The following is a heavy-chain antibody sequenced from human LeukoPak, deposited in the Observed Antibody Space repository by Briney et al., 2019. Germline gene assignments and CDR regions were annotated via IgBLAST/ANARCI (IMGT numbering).Heavy chain of an antibody. D-gene: IGHD1-26*01. CDR3: ARRLEYSGSKGVFDY. CDR1: GLPVTSNY. Sequence: GGSLRLSCAASGLPVTSNYMTWVRQAPGKGLEWVAIIYSGGYTDYADSVKGRFTISRDNSKNTLYLQMNSLRAEDTAVYYCARRLEYSGSKGVFDYWGQGTLVTVSS. V-gene: IGHV3-66*01. J-gene: IGHJ4*02. CDR2: IYSGGYT.